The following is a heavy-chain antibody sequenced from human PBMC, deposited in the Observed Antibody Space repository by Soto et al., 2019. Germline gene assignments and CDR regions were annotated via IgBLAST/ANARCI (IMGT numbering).Heavy chain of an antibody. CDR3: AKDGGYRYGSLGHY. V-gene: IGHV3-30*18. CDR1: GFSFSSHG. Sequence: GGSLRLSCAASGFSFSSHGMHWVRQAPGKGLEWVAVISYDGSNQYYADSVKGRFTISRDNSKNTLYLQMNSLRAEDTAVYYCAKDGGYRYGSLGHYWGQGTLVTASS. D-gene: IGHD5-18*01. CDR2: ISYDGSNQ. J-gene: IGHJ4*02.